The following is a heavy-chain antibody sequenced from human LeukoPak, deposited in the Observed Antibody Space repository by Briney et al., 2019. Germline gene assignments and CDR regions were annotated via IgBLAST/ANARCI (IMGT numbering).Heavy chain of an antibody. CDR2: ISSNGGST. CDR1: GFTFSSYA. D-gene: IGHD6-13*01. CDR3: AKGGRAWYYFDY. Sequence: GGSLRLSCAASGFTFSSYAIHWVRQAPGKGLEYVSAISSNGGSTYYANSVKGRFTISRDNSKNTLYLQMGSLRAEDMAVYYCAKGGRAWYYFDYWGQGTLVTVSS. J-gene: IGHJ4*02. V-gene: IGHV3-64*01.